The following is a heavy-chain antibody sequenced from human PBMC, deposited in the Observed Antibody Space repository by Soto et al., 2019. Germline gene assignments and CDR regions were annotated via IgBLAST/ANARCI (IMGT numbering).Heavy chain of an antibody. CDR2: ISGSGGST. J-gene: IGHJ4*02. Sequence: GGSLRLSCAASGFTFSSYAMSWVRQAPGKGLEWVSAISGSGGSTYYADSVKGRFTISRDNSKNTLYLQMNSLRAEDTAVYYCAKGEIVVVVAASLFYWGQGTLVTVSS. CDR3: AKGEIVVVVAASLFY. D-gene: IGHD2-15*01. CDR1: GFTFSSYA. V-gene: IGHV3-23*01.